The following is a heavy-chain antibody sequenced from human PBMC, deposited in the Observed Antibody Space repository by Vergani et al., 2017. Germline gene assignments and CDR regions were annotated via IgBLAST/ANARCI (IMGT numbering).Heavy chain of an antibody. CDR1: GGSFSGYY. CDR2: INHSGST. V-gene: IGHV4-34*01. D-gene: IGHD3-22*01. CDR3: ARGYYYDSSGYYYLDS. Sequence: QVQLQQWGAGLLKPSETLSLTCAVYGGSFSGYYLSWIRQPPGKGLEWIGEINHSGSTNYNPSLKSRVTISVDTSKNQFSLKLSSVTAADTAVYYCARGYYYDSSGYYYLDSWGQGTLVTVSS. J-gene: IGHJ4*02.